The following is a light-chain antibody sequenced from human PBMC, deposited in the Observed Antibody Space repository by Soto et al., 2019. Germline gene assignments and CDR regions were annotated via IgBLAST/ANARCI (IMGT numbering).Light chain of an antibody. Sequence: DIQLTQSPSFLSASVGDRVTITCRASQGISSYLAWYQQKPGTAPKLLIFAASTLQSGVPSRFSGSGSGTEFTLTLSNLQPEDFATYYCQRLQTFGQGTRVEIK. CDR1: QGISSY. V-gene: IGKV1-9*01. J-gene: IGKJ1*01. CDR3: QRLQT. CDR2: AAS.